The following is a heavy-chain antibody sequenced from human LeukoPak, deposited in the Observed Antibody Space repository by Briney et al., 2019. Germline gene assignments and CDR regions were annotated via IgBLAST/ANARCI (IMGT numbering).Heavy chain of an antibody. J-gene: IGHJ4*02. D-gene: IGHD5-12*01. CDR2: IYYSGST. Sequence: PSETLSLTYAVSGGSISSYYWSWIRQPPGKGLEWIGYIYYSGSTNYNPSLKSRVTISVDTSKNQFSLKLSSVTAADTAVYYCARHGPGSGDSGYASEDYFDYWGQGTLVTVSS. CDR3: ARHGPGSGDSGYASEDYFDY. V-gene: IGHV4-59*08. CDR1: GGSISSYY.